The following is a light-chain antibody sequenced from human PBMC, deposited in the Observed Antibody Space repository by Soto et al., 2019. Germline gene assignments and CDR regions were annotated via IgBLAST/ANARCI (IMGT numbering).Light chain of an antibody. V-gene: IGKV4-1*01. CDR1: HSIFYSSNNKNF. CDR2: WAS. CDR3: QQYYNTPPT. Sequence: DIVMTQSPDSLAVSLVQMATVNCESIHSIFYSSNNKNFLAWYQQKPGQPPKLLIYWASTRESGVPDRFSGSESGTDFTLTISSLQAEDVAVYYCQQYYNTPPTFGGGTKVDIK. J-gene: IGKJ4*01.